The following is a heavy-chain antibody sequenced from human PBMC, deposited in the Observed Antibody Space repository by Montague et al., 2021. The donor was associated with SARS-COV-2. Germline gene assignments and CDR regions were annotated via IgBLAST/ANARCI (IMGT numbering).Heavy chain of an antibody. V-gene: IGHV2-70*04. CDR2: IDWEDDK. CDR1: GFSLSTSGMR. D-gene: IGHD3-9*01. CDR3: ARSYYDILTAQSTPFDY. J-gene: IGHJ4*02. Sequence: VKPTQTLTLTCTFSGFSLSTSGMRASWIRQPPGKALEWLARIDWEDDKFYSTSLKTRLTISKDTSKNQVVLAMTNMDPVDTATYYCARSYYDILTAQSTPFDYWGQGTLVTVSS.